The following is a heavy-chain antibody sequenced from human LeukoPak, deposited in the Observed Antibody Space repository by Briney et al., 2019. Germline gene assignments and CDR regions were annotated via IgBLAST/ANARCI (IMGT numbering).Heavy chain of an antibody. Sequence: RGESLKISCKGSGYRFNAYWIAWVRQMPGKGLEWMGIIYPDDSDTRYSPSFQGQVTISADKSVRTAYLQWSSLKASDTAMYYCARPNITSYYDSRGYDAFDVWGQGTMVTASS. J-gene: IGHJ3*01. CDR3: ARPNITSYYDSRGYDAFDV. V-gene: IGHV5-51*01. D-gene: IGHD3-22*01. CDR2: IYPDDSDT. CDR1: GYRFNAYW.